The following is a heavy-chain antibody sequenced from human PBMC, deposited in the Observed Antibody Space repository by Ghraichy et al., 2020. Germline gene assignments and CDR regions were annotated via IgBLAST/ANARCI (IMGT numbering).Heavy chain of an antibody. D-gene: IGHD1-7*01. Sequence: GGSLRLSCAASGFTFSSYGMHWVRQAPGKGLEWVAVISYDGSNKYYADSVKGRFTISRDNSKNTLYLQMNSLRAEDTAVYYCAKRLMGNSELELALYYYGMDVWGQGTTVTVSS. CDR3: AKRLMGNSELELALYYYGMDV. J-gene: IGHJ6*02. V-gene: IGHV3-30*18. CDR1: GFTFSSYG. CDR2: ISYDGSNK.